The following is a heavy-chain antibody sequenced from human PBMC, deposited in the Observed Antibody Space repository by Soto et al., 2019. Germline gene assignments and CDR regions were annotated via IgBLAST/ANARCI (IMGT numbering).Heavy chain of an antibody. V-gene: IGHV4-59*08. CDR2: IYYSGST. Sequence: SETLSLTCTVSGGSISSYYWSWIRQPPGKGLEWIGYIYYSGSTNYNPSLKSRVTISVDTSKNQFSLKLSSVTAADTAVYYCARGGYSGYDSQFDYWGQGTLVTVSS. D-gene: IGHD5-12*01. J-gene: IGHJ4*02. CDR1: GGSISSYY. CDR3: ARGGYSGYDSQFDY.